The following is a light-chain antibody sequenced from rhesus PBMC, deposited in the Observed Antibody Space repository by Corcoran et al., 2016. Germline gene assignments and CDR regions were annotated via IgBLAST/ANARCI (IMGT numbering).Light chain of an antibody. V-gene: IGKV2-72*02. J-gene: IGKJ3*01. CDR3: VQAIAFPFT. CDR2: GGS. CDR1: QSLLHNNGNTY. Sequence: DIVMTQTPLSLPITPGEPASISCRSSQSLLHNNGNTYLHWYLQKPGQSPQLLIYGGSNRASGVPDRFSGGGSGTDFTLKISKVEAEDVGVYYCVQAIAFPFTFGPGTKLDIK.